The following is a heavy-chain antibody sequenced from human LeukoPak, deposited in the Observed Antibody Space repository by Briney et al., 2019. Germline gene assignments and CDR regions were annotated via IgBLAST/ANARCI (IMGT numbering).Heavy chain of an antibody. CDR2: ISWNSGSI. CDR3: AKDTTYDTYAFDI. CDR1: GFTLDDYA. D-gene: IGHD3-3*01. Sequence: GRSLRLSCAASGFTLDDYAMHWVRQAPGKGPEWVSGISWNSGSIGYADSVKGRFTISRDNARNSLYLQMNSLRAEDTALYYCAKDTTYDTYAFDIWGQGTMVTVSS. V-gene: IGHV3-9*01. J-gene: IGHJ3*02.